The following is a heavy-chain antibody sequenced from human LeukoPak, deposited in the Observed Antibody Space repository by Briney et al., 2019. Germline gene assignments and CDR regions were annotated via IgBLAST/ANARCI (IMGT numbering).Heavy chain of an antibody. V-gene: IGHV1-18*01. CDR1: GYTFTSYG. D-gene: IGHD2-2*01. Sequence: PVASVKVSCTASGYTFTSYGISWVRQAPGQGLEWMGWISAYNGNTNYAQTLQGRVTMTTDTSTSTAYMELRSLRSDDTAVYYCARGYPSDIVVVPAAFDYWGQGTLVTVSS. CDR2: ISAYNGNT. CDR3: ARGYPSDIVVVPAAFDY. J-gene: IGHJ4*02.